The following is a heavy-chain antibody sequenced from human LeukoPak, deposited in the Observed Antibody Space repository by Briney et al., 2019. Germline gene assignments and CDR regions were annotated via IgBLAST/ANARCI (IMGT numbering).Heavy chain of an antibody. CDR3: AKDRSYSASYRTYFDS. CDR1: GFILRSYG. Sequence: GKSLRLSCAASGFILRSYGMHWVRQAPGKGLEWLAEISKDGNVDYADSVKGRSTISRDSSENALYLEMNSLRPEDTAVYYCAKDRSYSASYRTYFDSWGQGTLVTVSS. V-gene: IGHV3-30*18. CDR2: ISKDGNV. D-gene: IGHD1-26*01. J-gene: IGHJ4*02.